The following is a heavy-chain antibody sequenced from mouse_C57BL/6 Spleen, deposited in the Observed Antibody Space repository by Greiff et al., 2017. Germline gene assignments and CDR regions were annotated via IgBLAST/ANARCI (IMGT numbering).Heavy chain of an antibody. V-gene: IGHV5-16*01. J-gene: IGHJ4*01. CDR1: GFTFSDYY. D-gene: IGHD1-1*01. CDR3: AREDYGSSYPYAMDY. CDR2: INYDGSST. Sequence: EVKLVESEGGLVQPGSSMKLSCTASGFTFSDYYMAWVRQVPEKGLEWVANINYDGSSTYYLDSLKGRFIISRDNAKNILYLQMSSLKSEDTATYYCAREDYGSSYPYAMDYWGQGTSVTVSS.